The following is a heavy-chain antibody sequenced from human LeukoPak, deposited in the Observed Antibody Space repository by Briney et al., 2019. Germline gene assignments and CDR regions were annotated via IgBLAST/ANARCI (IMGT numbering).Heavy chain of an antibody. CDR3: AKWGDYDVLTGYYVSDY. J-gene: IGHJ4*02. D-gene: IGHD3-9*01. CDR1: GFTFSNYA. V-gene: IGHV3-23*01. Sequence: GGSLRLSCAASGFTFSNYAMSWVRQAPGKGLEWVSAITGSGGNTYYADSVKGRFTISRDNSKNTVCLQMNSLRAEDTAVYYRAKWGDYDVLTGYYVSDYWGQGTLVTVSS. CDR2: ITGSGGNT.